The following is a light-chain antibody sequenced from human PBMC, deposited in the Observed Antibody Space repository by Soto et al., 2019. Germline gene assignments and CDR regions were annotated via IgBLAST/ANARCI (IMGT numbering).Light chain of an antibody. Sequence: DIQLTQSPSFLSASVGDRVTITCRASQCISNYLAWYQQRPGKAPKLLIYSASTLQTVVPSRFSGSGSWTAFTLTISILPPEDFATFHCQQLTSYPRSTFGQGTRLEI. CDR1: QCISNY. CDR3: QQLTSYPRST. V-gene: IGKV1-9*01. J-gene: IGKJ5*01. CDR2: SAS.